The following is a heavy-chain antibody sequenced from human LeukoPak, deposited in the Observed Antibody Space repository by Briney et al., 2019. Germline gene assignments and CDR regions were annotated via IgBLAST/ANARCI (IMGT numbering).Heavy chain of an antibody. J-gene: IGHJ4*02. V-gene: IGHV4-39*01. CDR1: GGSISSSSYY. CDR2: IYYSGST. CDR3: ASQEVGFDY. D-gene: IGHD3-3*01. Sequence: SETLSLTCTVSGGSISSSSYYWGWIRQPQGKGLEWIGSIYYSGSTYYNPPLKSRVTISVDTSKNQFSLKLSSVTAADTAVYYCASQEVGFDYWGQGTLVTVSS.